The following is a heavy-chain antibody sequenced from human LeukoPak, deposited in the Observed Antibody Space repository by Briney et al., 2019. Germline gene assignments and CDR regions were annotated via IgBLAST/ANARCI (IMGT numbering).Heavy chain of an antibody. V-gene: IGHV1-2*06. CDR2: INPNSGGT. CDR1: GYTFTGYY. CDR3: ARLYDSSGYYNWFDP. Sequence: GASVKVSCKASGYTFTGYYMHWVRQAPGQGLGWMGRINPNSGGTNYAQKFQGRVTMTRDTSISTAYMELSRLRSDDTAVYYCARLYDSSGYYNWFDPWDQGTLVTVSS. D-gene: IGHD3-22*01. J-gene: IGHJ5*02.